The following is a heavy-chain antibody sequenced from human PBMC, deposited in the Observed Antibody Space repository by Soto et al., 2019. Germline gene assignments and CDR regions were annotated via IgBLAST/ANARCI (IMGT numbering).Heavy chain of an antibody. Sequence: GGSLRLSCAASGFTFSSYSMNWVRQAPGKGLEWVSSISSSSSYTYYADSVKGRFTISRDNAKNSLYLQMNSLRAEDTAVYYCGVHYCDSCGDYPAYWGQGTLVTVSS. CDR3: GVHYCDSCGDYPAY. CDR2: ISSSSSYT. J-gene: IGHJ4*02. V-gene: IGHV3-21*01. D-gene: IGHD3-22*01. CDR1: GFTFSSYS.